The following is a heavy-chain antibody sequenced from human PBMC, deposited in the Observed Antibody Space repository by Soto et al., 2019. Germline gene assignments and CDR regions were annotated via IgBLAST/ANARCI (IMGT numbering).Heavy chain of an antibody. CDR1: GGSSSSSGCY. Sequence: SETLCLSCTVAGGSSSSSGCYWGWIRQPPGKGLEWIGSIYYSGSTYYNPSLKSRVTISVDTSKNQFSLKLSSVTAADTAVYYCARRLYYDSSGFEGGGMDVWGQGTTVTVSS. CDR2: IYYSGST. D-gene: IGHD3-22*01. CDR3: ARRLYYDSSGFEGGGMDV. J-gene: IGHJ6*02. V-gene: IGHV4-39*01.